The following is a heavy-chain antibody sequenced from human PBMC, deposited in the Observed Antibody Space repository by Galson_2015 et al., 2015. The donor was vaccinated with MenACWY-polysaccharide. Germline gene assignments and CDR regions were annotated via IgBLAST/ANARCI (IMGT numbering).Heavy chain of an antibody. CDR1: GFTFNKNA. V-gene: IGHV3-23*01. D-gene: IGHD6-13*01. CDR3: AKDKGIPWFGP. J-gene: IGHJ5*02. Sequence: SLRLSCAASGFTFNKNAMSWVRQAPGKGLEWVSAISGSGGSTYYADSVKGRFTISRDNSKNTLYLQMNSLRAEDTAVYYCAKDKGIPWFGPWGQGTLVTVSS. CDR2: ISGSGGST.